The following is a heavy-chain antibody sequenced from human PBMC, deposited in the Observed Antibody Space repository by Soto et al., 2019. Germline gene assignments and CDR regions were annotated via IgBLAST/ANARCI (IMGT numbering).Heavy chain of an antibody. J-gene: IGHJ4*02. CDR3: ARHGINDYSLRFDY. CDR1: GGSISSYY. CDR2: IYYSGST. V-gene: IGHV4-59*08. Sequence: SETLSLTCTVSGGSISSYYWSWIRQPPGKGLEWIGYIYYSGSTNYNPSLKSRVTISVDTSKNQFSLKLSSVTAADTAVYYCARHGINDYSLRFDYWAQRTLVTVSS. D-gene: IGHD4-4*01.